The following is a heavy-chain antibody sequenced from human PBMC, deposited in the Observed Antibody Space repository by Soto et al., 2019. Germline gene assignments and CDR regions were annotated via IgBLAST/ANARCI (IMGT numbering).Heavy chain of an antibody. CDR2: AYYSGDT. J-gene: IGHJ5*02. V-gene: IGHV4-59*01. CDR1: GGSISRYY. CDR3: ARDRSTYGGGGTGEVKENWFDP. Sequence: SETLSLTCSVSGGSISRYYWSWIRQPPGKGLEWIGYAYYSGDTGYNPSLKSRVTMAVDTSKSQVSLKLSSVTAADTGVYYCARDRSTYGGGGTGEVKENWFDPRGQGALVTVSS. D-gene: IGHD2-8*01.